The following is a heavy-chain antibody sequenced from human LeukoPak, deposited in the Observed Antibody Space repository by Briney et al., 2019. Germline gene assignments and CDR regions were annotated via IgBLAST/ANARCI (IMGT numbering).Heavy chain of an antibody. J-gene: IGHJ6*02. CDR1: GGSISRYY. CDR2: IQYNAST. V-gene: IGHV4-59*08. D-gene: IGHD5-24*01. CDR3: ARHPRDGYNSPYFYYGVAV. Sequence: SETLSLTCSVSGGSISRYYWSWIRQPPGKGLEWIGDIQYNASTNYNPSLKSRVTISVDTSKNQFSLKLSSVTAADTAVYYCARHPRDGYNSPYFYYGVAVWGHGTTVTVSS.